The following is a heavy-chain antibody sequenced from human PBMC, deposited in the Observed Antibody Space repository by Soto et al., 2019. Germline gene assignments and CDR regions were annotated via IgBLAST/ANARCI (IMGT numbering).Heavy chain of an antibody. CDR3: VKDRVPGAYGNYYGMDV. CDR1: GFTFNNSG. J-gene: IGHJ6*02. Sequence: PGGSLRLSCRVSGFTFNNSGMHWVRQAPGKGLEWMAVISYDGSDKYYADSVKGRVIISRDNSKNTLNLEMNSLRAEDTAIYYCVKDRVPGAYGNYYGMDVWGQGTTGTVSS. CDR2: ISYDGSDK. V-gene: IGHV3-30*18. D-gene: IGHD5-12*01.